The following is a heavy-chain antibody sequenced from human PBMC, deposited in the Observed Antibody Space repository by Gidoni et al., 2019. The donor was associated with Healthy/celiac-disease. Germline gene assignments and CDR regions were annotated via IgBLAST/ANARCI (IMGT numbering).Heavy chain of an antibody. CDR1: GFTVSSYV. J-gene: IGHJ6*02. CDR3: AKELPAAVVGMDV. D-gene: IGHD2-2*01. Sequence: EVQLLESGGGLVQPGGSLSLSCAASGFTVSSYVMSWVRQAPGKGLEWFSCISGSGGSTYYADSVKGRFTISRDNSKNTLYLQMNSLRAEDTAVYYCAKELPAAVVGMDVWGQGTTVTVSS. CDR2: ISGSGGST. V-gene: IGHV3-23*01.